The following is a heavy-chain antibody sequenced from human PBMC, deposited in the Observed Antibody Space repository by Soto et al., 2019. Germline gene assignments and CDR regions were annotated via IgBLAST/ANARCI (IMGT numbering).Heavy chain of an antibody. CDR3: ARGAYCSGGSCYSPTVTNFCDY. D-gene: IGHD2-15*01. J-gene: IGHJ4*02. Sequence: QVQLVQSGAEVKKPGSSVKVSCKASGGTFSSYAISWVRQAPGQGLEWMGGIIPIFGTANYAQKFQGRVTITADESTSTAYMELSSLRSEDTAEYYCARGAYCSGGSCYSPTVTNFCDYWGQGTLVTVS. V-gene: IGHV1-69*01. CDR2: IIPIFGTA. CDR1: GGTFSSYA.